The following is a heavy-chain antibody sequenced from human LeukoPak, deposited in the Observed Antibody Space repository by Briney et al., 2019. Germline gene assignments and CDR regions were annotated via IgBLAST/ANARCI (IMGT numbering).Heavy chain of an antibody. CDR1: GFTFSGYG. Sequence: GGSLRLSCAASGFTFSGYGMHWVRQAPGKGLEWVAVILNDGSSEKYADSVKGRFTISRDNRKSMLYLQMNSLRTEDTAVYYCARPPPYDSGGYGTGFDNWGQGTLVTVSA. V-gene: IGHV3-30*03. CDR2: ILNDGSSE. J-gene: IGHJ4*02. D-gene: IGHD3-22*01. CDR3: ARPPPYDSGGYGTGFDN.